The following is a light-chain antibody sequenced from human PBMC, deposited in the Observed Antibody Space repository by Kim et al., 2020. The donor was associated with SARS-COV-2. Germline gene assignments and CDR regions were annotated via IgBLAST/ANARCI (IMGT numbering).Light chain of an antibody. CDR3: QQYISWPYT. V-gene: IGKV1-5*01. CDR2: DAS. J-gene: IGKJ2*01. Sequence: SASVGDPVTLTCRASQTINAYVAWYQQRPAKAPKLLIFDASTLESGVPPRFSGSRSGTEVTLTISSLQPDDFATYYCQQYISWPYTFGQGTKLEI. CDR1: QTINAY.